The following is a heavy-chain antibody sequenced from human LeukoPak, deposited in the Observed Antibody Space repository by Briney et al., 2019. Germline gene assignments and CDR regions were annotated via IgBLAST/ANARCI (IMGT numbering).Heavy chain of an antibody. D-gene: IGHD4-17*01. CDR3: ASHDYGDPIDAFDI. CDR2: IYYSGST. CDR1: GGSISSYY. J-gene: IGHJ3*02. V-gene: IGHV4-59*01. Sequence: SETLSLTRTVSGGSISSYYWSWIRQPPGKGLEWIGYIYYSGSTNYNPSLKSRVTISVDTSKNQFSLKLSSVTAADTAVYYCASHDYGDPIDAFDIWGQGTMVTVSS.